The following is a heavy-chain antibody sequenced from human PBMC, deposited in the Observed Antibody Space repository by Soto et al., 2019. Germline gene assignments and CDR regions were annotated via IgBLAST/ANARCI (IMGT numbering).Heavy chain of an antibody. Sequence: PGGSLRLSCAASGFTFSSYAMHWVRQAPGKGLEWVAVISYDGSNKYYADSVKGRFTISRDNSKNTLYLQMNSLRAEDTAVYYCPGYSYANHAFDIWGQGTMVTVSS. CDR2: ISYDGSNK. V-gene: IGHV3-30-3*01. CDR3: PGYSYANHAFDI. D-gene: IGHD5-18*01. J-gene: IGHJ3*02. CDR1: GFTFSSYA.